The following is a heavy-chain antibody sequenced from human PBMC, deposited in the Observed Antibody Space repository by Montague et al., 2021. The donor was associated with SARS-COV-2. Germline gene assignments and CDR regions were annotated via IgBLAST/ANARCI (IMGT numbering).Heavy chain of an antibody. D-gene: IGHD3-10*01. Sequence: TLSLTCSVSSGSISTGHHWSWIRQHPMKGLEWIGYIYYSGSTYYNPSFKGRVTVSIDTAKNQFSLELTSMTAADTAVYHCVRDHGQWFGELWGHGLDVWGQGTTVIVSS. CDR3: VRDHGQWFGELWGHGLDV. CDR2: IYYSGST. CDR1: SGSISTGHH. J-gene: IGHJ6*02. V-gene: IGHV4-31*03.